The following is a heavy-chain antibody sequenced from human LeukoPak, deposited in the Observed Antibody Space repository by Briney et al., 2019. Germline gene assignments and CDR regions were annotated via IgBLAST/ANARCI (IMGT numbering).Heavy chain of an antibody. CDR2: ISGSGGST. J-gene: IGHJ4*02. Sequence: PGGSLRLSCVASGCTFSTYAMSWVRHATGKGLEWVSLISGSGGSTYYAHSVKGRFTISRDNSKNTLYLQMNSLRAEDAAIYYCAKDSGIVEAGTLVYWGQGTLVTVSS. D-gene: IGHD6-19*01. CDR3: AKDSGIVEAGTLVY. CDR1: GCTFSTYA. V-gene: IGHV3-23*01.